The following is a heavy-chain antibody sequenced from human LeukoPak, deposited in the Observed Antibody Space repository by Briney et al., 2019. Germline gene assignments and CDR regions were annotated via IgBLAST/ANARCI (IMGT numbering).Heavy chain of an antibody. Sequence: PSETLSLTCIVSGYSISSGYYWGWIRQSPGKGLEWIGSIYHSGSTYYNPSLKSRVSISIDTSKNQFSLKLSSVTAADTAVYYCARDLDSSGYYYVYWGQGTLVTVSS. D-gene: IGHD3-22*01. CDR2: IYHSGST. CDR1: GYSISSGYY. J-gene: IGHJ4*02. V-gene: IGHV4-38-2*02. CDR3: ARDLDSSGYYYVY.